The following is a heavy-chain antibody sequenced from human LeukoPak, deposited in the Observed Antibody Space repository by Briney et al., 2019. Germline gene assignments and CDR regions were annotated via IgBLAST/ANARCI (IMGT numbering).Heavy chain of an antibody. Sequence: SETLSLTCAVYGGSFSGYYWSWIRQPPGKGLEWIGEINHSGSTNYNPSLKSRVTISVDTSKNQFSLKLSSVTAADTAVYYCARGDLNCSSTSCYLGWFDPWGQRTLVTVSS. CDR1: GGSFSGYY. V-gene: IGHV4-34*01. J-gene: IGHJ5*02. CDR3: ARGDLNCSSTSCYLGWFDP. CDR2: INHSGST. D-gene: IGHD2-2*01.